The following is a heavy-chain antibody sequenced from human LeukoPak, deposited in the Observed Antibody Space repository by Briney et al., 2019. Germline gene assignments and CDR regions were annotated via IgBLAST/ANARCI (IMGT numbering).Heavy chain of an antibody. V-gene: IGHV1-2*07. CDR2: INHNSGDT. Sequence: ASVKVSCKASLYTFTRYYVHWVRQAPGHRLEGMGWINHNSGDTKCAHKFQVDVTKTQDTSNSTAYMELSRLRSDGTAVYYYARAGDSRRTLYYWGQGTLVTVSS. CDR1: LYTFTRYY. J-gene: IGHJ4*02. D-gene: IGHD2/OR15-2a*01. CDR3: ARAGDSRRTLYY.